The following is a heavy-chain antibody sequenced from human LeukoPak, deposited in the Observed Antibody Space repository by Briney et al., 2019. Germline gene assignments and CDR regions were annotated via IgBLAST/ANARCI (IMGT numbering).Heavy chain of an antibody. CDR1: GFTFSSYS. V-gene: IGHV3-21*01. Sequence: GGSLRLSCAASGFTFSSYSMNWVRQAPGKGLEWVSSISSSSSYTYYADSVKGRFTISRDNAKNSLYLQMNSLRAEDTAVYYCARSGGSTVFYYMDVWGKGTTVTVSS. CDR3: ARSGGSTVFYYMDV. D-gene: IGHD2-2*01. CDR2: ISSSSSYT. J-gene: IGHJ6*03.